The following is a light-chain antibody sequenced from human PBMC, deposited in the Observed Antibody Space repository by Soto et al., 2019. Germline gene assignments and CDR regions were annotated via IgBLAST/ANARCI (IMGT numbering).Light chain of an antibody. Sequence: QSVLTQPASVSGSPGQSVTISCSGTSSDFGGYKYVSWYQQHPDIAPKLIIYDVSNRPSGISDRFSGSKSGNTASLSISGLQADDEADYYCSSYTSRGTLVFGGGTKLTVL. V-gene: IGLV2-14*03. CDR1: SSDFGGYKY. CDR2: DVS. J-gene: IGLJ2*01. CDR3: SSYTSRGTLV.